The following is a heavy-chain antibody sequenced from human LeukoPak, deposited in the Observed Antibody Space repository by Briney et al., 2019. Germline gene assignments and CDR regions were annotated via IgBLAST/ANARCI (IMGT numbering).Heavy chain of an antibody. CDR1: GFTFSSYE. D-gene: IGHD2-15*01. CDR3: ARAGGGYWFDP. V-gene: IGHV3-48*03. Sequence: PGGSLRLSCAVSGFTFSSYEMNWVRQAPGKGLEWVSYISTSGHTTYYTDTVKCRFTISRDNAKNSLFLQMNSVRAEDTAVYYCARAGGGYWFDPWGQGTLVTVSS. J-gene: IGHJ5*02. CDR2: ISTSGHTT.